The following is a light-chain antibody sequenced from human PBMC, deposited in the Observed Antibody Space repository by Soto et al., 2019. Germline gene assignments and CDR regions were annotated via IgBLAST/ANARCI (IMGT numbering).Light chain of an antibody. Sequence: SYELTQPPSVSVSPGQTASITCSGDKLGDKYACWYQQKPGQSPVLVIYQDSKRPSGIPERFSGSNSGNTATLTISGTQAMDAADYYCQAWDSSTVVVGGGTKVTVL. CDR3: QAWDSSTVV. CDR1: KLGDKY. V-gene: IGLV3-1*01. CDR2: QDS. J-gene: IGLJ2*01.